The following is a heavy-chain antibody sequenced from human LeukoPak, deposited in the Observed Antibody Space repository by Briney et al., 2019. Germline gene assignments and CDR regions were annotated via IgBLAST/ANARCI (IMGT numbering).Heavy chain of an antibody. CDR2: IYYSGST. J-gene: IGHJ4*02. V-gene: IGHV4-39*01. CDR3: ARLPGWGYDSWSGPTLFDY. Sequence: SETLSLTCTVSGGSISSSSYYWGWIRQPPGKGLEWIGSIYYSGSTYYNPSLKSRVTISVDTSKNQFSLKLSSVTAADTAVYYCARLPGWGYDSWSGPTLFDYWGQGTLVTVSS. CDR1: GGSISSSSYY. D-gene: IGHD3-3*01.